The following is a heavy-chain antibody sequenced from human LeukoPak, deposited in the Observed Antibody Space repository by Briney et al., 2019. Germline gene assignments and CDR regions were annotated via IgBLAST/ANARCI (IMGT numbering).Heavy chain of an antibody. J-gene: IGHJ5*02. CDR1: GFTFDSYW. CDR3: ARDCSSTSCYRGGFDP. Sequence: GGSLRLSCAASGFTFDSYWMTWVRQASGKGLEWVANINQDGSEKSYVDSVKGRFTISRDNAKNSLFLQMNSLRDEDTAVYYCARDCSSTSCYRGGFDPWGQGTLVTVSS. CDR2: INQDGSEK. D-gene: IGHD2-2*01. V-gene: IGHV3-7*01.